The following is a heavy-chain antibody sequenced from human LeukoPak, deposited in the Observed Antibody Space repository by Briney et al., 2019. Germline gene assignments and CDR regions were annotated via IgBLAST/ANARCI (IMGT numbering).Heavy chain of an antibody. Sequence: GGSLRLSCAGSGFIFSSYWMSWVRQAPGKGLEWVANIKQDGSERYYVDSVKGRFTISRDNTKNSLYLQMNSLRAEDTAVYYCAKAGLTFSSPYWGQGTLVTVSS. CDR2: IKQDGSER. J-gene: IGHJ4*02. CDR1: GFIFSSYW. V-gene: IGHV3-7*03. CDR3: AKAGLTFSSPY. D-gene: IGHD3-16*01.